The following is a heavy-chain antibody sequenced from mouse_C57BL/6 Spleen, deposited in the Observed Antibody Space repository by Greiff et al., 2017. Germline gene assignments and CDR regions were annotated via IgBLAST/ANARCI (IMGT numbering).Heavy chain of an antibody. Sequence: QVQLQQPGAELVMPGASVKLSCKASGYTFTSYWMPWVKQRPGQGLEWIGEIDPSDSYTNYNQKFKGKSTLTVDKSSSTAYMKLNSLTSEDASVYYCTRRGGHLDNSGYFAYWGQGTLVTVSA. V-gene: IGHV1-69*01. CDR2: IDPSDSYT. CDR1: GYTFTSYW. J-gene: IGHJ3*01. CDR3: TRRGGHLDNSGYFAY. D-gene: IGHD3-2*02.